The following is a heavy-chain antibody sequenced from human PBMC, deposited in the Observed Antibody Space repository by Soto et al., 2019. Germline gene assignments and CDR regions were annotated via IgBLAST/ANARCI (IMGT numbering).Heavy chain of an antibody. Sequence: SETLSLTCTVSGGSISSGGYYRSWIRQHPGKGLEWIGYIYYSGSTYYNPSLKSRVTISVDTSKNQFSLKLSSVTAADTAVYYCARTLGYCSGGSCYPLHFQHWGQGTLVTVSS. CDR3: ARTLGYCSGGSCYPLHFQH. CDR2: IYYSGST. CDR1: GGSISSGGYY. J-gene: IGHJ1*01. V-gene: IGHV4-31*03. D-gene: IGHD2-15*01.